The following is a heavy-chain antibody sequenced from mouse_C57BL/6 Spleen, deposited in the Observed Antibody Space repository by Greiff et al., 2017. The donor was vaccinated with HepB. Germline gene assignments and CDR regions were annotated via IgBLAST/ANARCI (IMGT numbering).Heavy chain of an antibody. J-gene: IGHJ4*01. CDR3: TRETTVPYYAMDY. CDR1: GFTFSSYA. V-gene: IGHV5-9-1*02. CDR2: ISSGGDYI. D-gene: IGHD1-1*01. Sequence: EVMLVESGEGLVKPGGSLKLSCAASGFTFSSYAMSWVRQTPEKRLEWVAYISSGGDYIYYADTVKGRFTISRDNARNTLYLQMSSLKSEDTAMYYCTRETTVPYYAMDYWGQGTSVTVSS.